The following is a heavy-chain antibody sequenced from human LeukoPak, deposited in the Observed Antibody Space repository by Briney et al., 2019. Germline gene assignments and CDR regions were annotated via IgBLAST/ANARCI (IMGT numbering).Heavy chain of an antibody. CDR1: GFTFSSYA. CDR2: ISYDGSNK. CDR3: ARDSHVCGSTSCYGDY. V-gene: IGHV3-30-3*01. J-gene: IGHJ4*02. Sequence: GGSLRLSCAASGFTFSSYAMHWVRQAPGKGLEWVAVISYDGSNKYYADSVKGRFTISRDNSKNTLYLQMNSLRAEDTAVYYCARDSHVCGSTSCYGDYWGQGTLVTVSS. D-gene: IGHD2-2*01.